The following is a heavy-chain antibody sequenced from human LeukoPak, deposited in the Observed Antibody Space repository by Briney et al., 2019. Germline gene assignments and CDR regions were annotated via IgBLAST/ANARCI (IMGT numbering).Heavy chain of an antibody. Sequence: PGGSLRLSCAASGFTFSSYDIHWVRQGTGKGLEWVSVVGTTGITFYTDSVKGRFTISRENAYNSVYLHMHSVRAGDTAVYYCARGRGYYLDYWGQGTLVTVSS. CDR1: GFTFSSYD. V-gene: IGHV3-13*01. D-gene: IGHD3-3*01. CDR3: ARGRGYYLDY. CDR2: VGTTGIT. J-gene: IGHJ4*02.